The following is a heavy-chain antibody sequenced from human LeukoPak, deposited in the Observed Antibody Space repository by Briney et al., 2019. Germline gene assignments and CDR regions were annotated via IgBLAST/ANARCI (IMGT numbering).Heavy chain of an antibody. CDR3: ARINWNYGNWFDP. Sequence: SQTLSLTCAISGDSVSSNSAAWNWSRQSPSRGLEWLGRTYCRSKWYNDYAVSVKSRITINPDTSKNQFSLQLNSVTPEDTAVYYCARINWNYGNWFDPWGQGTLVTVSS. J-gene: IGHJ5*02. V-gene: IGHV6-1*01. CDR2: TYCRSKWYN. CDR1: GDSVSSNSAA. D-gene: IGHD1-7*01.